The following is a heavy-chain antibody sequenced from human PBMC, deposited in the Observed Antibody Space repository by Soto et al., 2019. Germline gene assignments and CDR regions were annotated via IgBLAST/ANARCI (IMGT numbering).Heavy chain of an antibody. CDR1: GGTFSSYA. V-gene: IGHV1-69*12. CDR2: IIPIFGTA. CDR3: ASMPVLPPGYYYYGMDV. J-gene: IGHJ6*02. D-gene: IGHD2-15*01. Sequence: QVQLVQSGAEVKKPGSSVKVSCKASGGTFSSYAISWVRQAPGQGLEWLGGIIPIFGTANYAQKFQGRVTITADESTSTAYMELSSLRSEDTAVYYCASMPVLPPGYYYYGMDVWGQGTTVTVSS.